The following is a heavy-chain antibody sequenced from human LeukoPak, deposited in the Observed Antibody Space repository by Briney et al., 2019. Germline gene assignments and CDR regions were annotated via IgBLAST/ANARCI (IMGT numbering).Heavy chain of an antibody. V-gene: IGHV4-39*01. J-gene: IGHJ4*02. CDR1: GGSISSSSHY. CDR3: VRHLGRGSGSIPWYFDY. D-gene: IGHD3-10*01. CDR2: IYYSGNT. Sequence: SETLSLTCTVSGGSISSSSHYWGWIRQPPGKGLEWIGSIYYSGNTYYNPSLKSRVTISVDTSKSQFSLKLSSVTAADTAVYYCVRHLGRGSGSIPWYFDYWGQGTLVTVSS.